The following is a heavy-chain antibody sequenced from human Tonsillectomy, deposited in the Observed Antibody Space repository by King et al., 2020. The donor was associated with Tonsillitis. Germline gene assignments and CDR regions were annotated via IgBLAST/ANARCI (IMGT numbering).Heavy chain of an antibody. J-gene: IGHJ4*02. Sequence: QLVQPGAEVKKPGASVKVSCKTSGYSFPGYYMHWVRQVPGQELEWMGWINPKSGGTTYAQKFQGRVTMTRDTSIITAYMEVKNLTSDDTAVYYCTRGGSSSCDYWGQGTLVTVSS. CDR1: GYSFPGYY. D-gene: IGHD6-13*01. V-gene: IGHV1-2*02. CDR2: INPKSGGT. CDR3: TRGGSSSCDY.